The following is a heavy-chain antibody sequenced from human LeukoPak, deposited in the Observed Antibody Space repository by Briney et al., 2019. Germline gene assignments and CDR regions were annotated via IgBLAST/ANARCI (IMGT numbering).Heavy chain of an antibody. CDR2: IYYSGST. Sequence: GSLRLSCAAPGFTFSSYAMSWVRQPPGKGLEWIGYIYYSGSTYYNPSLKSRVTMSVDTSKNQFSLKLSSVTAADTAFYYCASTRTGTTGTFDYWGQGTLATVSS. CDR3: ASTRTGTTGTFDY. J-gene: IGHJ4*02. CDR1: GFTFSSYA. V-gene: IGHV4-59*12. D-gene: IGHD1-7*01.